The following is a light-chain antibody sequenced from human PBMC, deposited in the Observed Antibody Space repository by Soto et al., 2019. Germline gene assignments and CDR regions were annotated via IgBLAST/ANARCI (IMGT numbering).Light chain of an antibody. V-gene: IGKV3-20*01. Sequence: EIVLTQSPGTLSLSPGERATLSCRASQSVSSSYLAWYQQKPGQAPRLLIYGASSRATGVPDRFSGSGSGTDFTLTISRLEPEDFAMYSCQQYCSTPSTFGQGTKVEIK. CDR3: QQYCSTPST. CDR2: GAS. CDR1: QSVSSSY. J-gene: IGKJ1*01.